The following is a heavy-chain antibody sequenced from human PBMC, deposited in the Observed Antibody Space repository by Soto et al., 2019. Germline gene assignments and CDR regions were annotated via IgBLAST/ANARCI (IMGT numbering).Heavy chain of an antibody. CDR2: ISGSGGST. CDR3: AKYYDSSGYYSFFDY. J-gene: IGHJ4*02. CDR1: GFTFSSYA. V-gene: IGHV3-23*01. D-gene: IGHD3-22*01. Sequence: GGSLRLSCAASGFTFSSYAMSWVRQAPGKGLEWVSAISGSGGSTYYAGSVKGRFTISRDNSKNTLHLQMNSLRAEDTAVYYCAKYYDSSGYYSFFDYWGQGTLVTVSS.